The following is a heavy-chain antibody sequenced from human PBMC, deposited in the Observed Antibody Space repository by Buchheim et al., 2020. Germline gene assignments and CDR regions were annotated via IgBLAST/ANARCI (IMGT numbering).Heavy chain of an antibody. CDR3: AKDRSWGTAMVLDY. CDR2: ISGSGGST. V-gene: IGHV3-23*01. J-gene: IGHJ4*02. CDR1: GLTFSRYA. Sequence: EVQLLEAGGGLVQPGGYLRLSCAASGLTFSRYAMRWVRQAPGKGLEWVSAISGSGGSTYYADSVKGRFTISRDNSKNTLYLQMNSLRAEDTAVYYCAKDRSWGTAMVLDYWGQGTL. D-gene: IGHD5-18*01.